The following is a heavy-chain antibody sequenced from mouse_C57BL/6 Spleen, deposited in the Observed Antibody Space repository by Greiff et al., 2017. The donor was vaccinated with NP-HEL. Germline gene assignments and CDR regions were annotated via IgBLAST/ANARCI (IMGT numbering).Heavy chain of an antibody. D-gene: IGHD2-2*01. V-gene: IGHV2-2*01. J-gene: IGHJ4*01. CDR2: IWSGGST. CDR1: GFSLTSYG. Sequence: VQLQQSGPGLVQPSQSLSITCTVSGFSLTSYGVHWVRQSPGKGLEWLGVIWSGGSTDYNAAFISRLSISKDNSKSQVFFKMNGLQADDTAIYYCARKGYEGAMDYWGQGTSVTVSS. CDR3: ARKGYEGAMDY.